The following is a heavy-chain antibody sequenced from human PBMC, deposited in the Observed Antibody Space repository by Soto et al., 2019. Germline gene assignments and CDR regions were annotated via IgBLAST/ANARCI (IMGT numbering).Heavy chain of an antibody. V-gene: IGHV3-23*01. CDR2: ISGSGGST. D-gene: IGHD5-18*01. CDR1: GFTFTSYA. J-gene: IGHJ6*02. CDR3: AKDQNIQLWPRYYYYGMDG. Sequence: EVQLLESGGGLVQPGASLRLSCAASGFTFTSYAMSWVRQAPGKGLEWVSAISGSGGSTYYADSVKGRFTISRDNSKNTLYLQMNSLRADDTAVYYCAKDQNIQLWPRYYYYGMDGWGQGTTVTGSS.